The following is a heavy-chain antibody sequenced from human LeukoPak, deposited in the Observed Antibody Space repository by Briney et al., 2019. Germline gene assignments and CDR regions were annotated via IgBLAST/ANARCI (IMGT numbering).Heavy chain of an antibody. V-gene: IGHV3-30*02. J-gene: IGHJ4*02. D-gene: IGHD2-2*01. CDR3: AKIEGKYQLANVPDH. CDR2: IRYDGNNK. Sequence: PGGSLRLSCAASGFTFITYGMHWVRQAPGKGLEWVAFIRYDGNNKYYADFVKGRFTISRDNSKNTLYLHMNSLRTEDTAVYYCAKIEGKYQLANVPDHWGQGTLVTVSS. CDR1: GFTFITYG.